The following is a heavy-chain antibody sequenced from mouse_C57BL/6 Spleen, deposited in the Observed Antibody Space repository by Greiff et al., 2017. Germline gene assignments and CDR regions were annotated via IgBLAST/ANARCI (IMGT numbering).Heavy chain of an antibody. CDR3: ARSGALVFGY. J-gene: IGHJ2*01. V-gene: IGHV1-61*01. CDR2: ISPSYSET. D-gene: IGHD6-1*01. CDR1: GYTFTSYW. Sequence: QVHVKQPGAELVRPGSSVKLSCKASGYTFTSYWMDWVKQRPGQGLEWIGNISPSYSETHYNQKFKDKATLTVDKSSSTAYLHLCILTSEDSAVYYCARSGALVFGYWGQGTTLTVSS.